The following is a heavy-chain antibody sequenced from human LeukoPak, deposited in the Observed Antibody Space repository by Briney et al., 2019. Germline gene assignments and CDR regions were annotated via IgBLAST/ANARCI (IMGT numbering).Heavy chain of an antibody. CDR2: IYSGGST. J-gene: IGHJ4*02. CDR1: GFTFSSYT. V-gene: IGHV3-53*01. Sequence: GGSLRLSCAASGFTFSSYTMSWVRQAPGKGLEWVSVIYSGGSTYYADSVKGRFTISRDNSKNTLYLQMNSLRAQDTAVYYCAREIAAAAQGDWGQGTLVTVSS. D-gene: IGHD6-13*01. CDR3: AREIAAAAQGD.